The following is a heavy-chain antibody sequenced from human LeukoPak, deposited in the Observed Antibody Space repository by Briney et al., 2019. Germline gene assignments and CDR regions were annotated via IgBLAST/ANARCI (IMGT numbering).Heavy chain of an antibody. J-gene: IGHJ4*02. CDR2: IIPIFGTA. V-gene: IGHV1-69*13. D-gene: IGHD2-2*01. Sequence: ASVKVSCKASGGTLSSYAISWVRQAPGQGVEWMGGIIPIFGTANYAQKFQGRVTITADESTSTAYMELSSLRSEDTAVYYCARQYRLGYCSSTSCYYFDYWGQGTLVTVSS. CDR1: GGTLSSYA. CDR3: ARQYRLGYCSSTSCYYFDY.